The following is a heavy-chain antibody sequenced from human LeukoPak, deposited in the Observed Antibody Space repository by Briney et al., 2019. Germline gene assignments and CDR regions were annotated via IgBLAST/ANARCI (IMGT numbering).Heavy chain of an antibody. V-gene: IGHV3-23*01. J-gene: IGHJ4*02. CDR1: GFTFSSYA. D-gene: IGHD6-13*01. CDR2: ISGSGGST. CDR3: AKVSIAAAGTFFDY. Sequence: GGALRLSCAASGFTFSSYAMSWGRPAPGKGLGGVSAISGSGGSTYYADSVKGRFTISRDNSKNTLYLQMNSLRAEDTAVYYCAKVSIAAAGTFFDYWGQGTLVTVSS.